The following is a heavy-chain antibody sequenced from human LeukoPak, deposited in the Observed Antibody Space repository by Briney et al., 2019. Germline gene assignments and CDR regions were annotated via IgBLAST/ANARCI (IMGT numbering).Heavy chain of an antibody. D-gene: IGHD6-13*01. J-gene: IGHJ4*02. CDR2: IYYSGST. CDR1: GGSISSSSYY. CDR3: ERDGGRQQLPDY. V-gene: IGHV4-39*07. Sequence: SETLSLTCTVSGGSISSSSYYWGWIRQPPGKGLEWIGSIYYSGSTYYNPSLKSRVTISVDTSKNQFSLKLSSVTAADTAVYYCERDGGRQQLPDYWGQGTLVTVSS.